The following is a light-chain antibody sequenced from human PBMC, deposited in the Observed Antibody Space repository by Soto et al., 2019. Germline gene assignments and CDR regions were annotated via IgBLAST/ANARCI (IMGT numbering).Light chain of an antibody. CDR1: HSVSSSY. CDR2: GAS. Sequence: EVVLTQSPGTLSLSPGERATLSCRAIHSVSSSYLAWYQQKPGQAPRLLIYGASSRATGIPDRFSGSGSGTDFTLTISRLEPEDFAVYYCQKYGSSPINFGQGTRLEIK. V-gene: IGKV3-20*01. CDR3: QKYGSSPIN. J-gene: IGKJ5*01.